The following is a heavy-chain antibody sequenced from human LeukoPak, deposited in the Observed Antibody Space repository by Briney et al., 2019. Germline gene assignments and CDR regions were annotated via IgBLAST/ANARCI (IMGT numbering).Heavy chain of an antibody. J-gene: IGHJ3*02. D-gene: IGHD5-18*01. CDR2: IYPGDSDT. CDR1: GYSFTNYW. Sequence: GESLKISCKGSGYSFTNYWIGWVRQMPGKGLECMGIIYPGDSDTRYSPSFQGQVTISADKSISTAYLQWSSLKASDTAMYYCARREGGYSYGPPSAFDIWGQGTMVTVSS. CDR3: ARREGGYSYGPPSAFDI. V-gene: IGHV5-51*01.